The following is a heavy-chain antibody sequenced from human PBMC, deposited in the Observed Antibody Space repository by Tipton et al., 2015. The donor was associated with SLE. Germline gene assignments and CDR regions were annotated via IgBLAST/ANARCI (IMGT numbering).Heavy chain of an antibody. J-gene: IGHJ4*02. CDR3: ARGGLCNDITCYSVFPY. D-gene: IGHD2-15*01. CDR2: INHSGST. V-gene: IGHV4-34*01. CDR1: GGTFSGYF. Sequence: TLSLTCAVDGGTFSGYFWTWMRQPPEKGLEWIGEINHSGSTNFNPSLESRVTISVDTSKNQFTLKLNSVTAADTALYYCARGGLCNDITCYSVFPYWGQGALVTVSS.